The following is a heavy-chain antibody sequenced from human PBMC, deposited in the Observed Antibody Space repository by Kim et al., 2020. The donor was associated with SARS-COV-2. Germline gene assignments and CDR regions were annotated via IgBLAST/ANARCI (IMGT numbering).Heavy chain of an antibody. D-gene: IGHD3-10*01. CDR3: ARLNYGSVSYDAFDI. CDR1: GYSFTSYW. V-gene: IGHV5-51*07. Sequence: GESLKISCKGSGYSFTSYWIGWVHQMPGKGLEWMGIIYPGDSDTRYSPSFQGQVTISADKSISTAYLQWSSLKASDTAMYYCARLNYGSVSYDAFDIWGQGTMVTVSS. J-gene: IGHJ3*02. CDR2: IYPGDSDT.